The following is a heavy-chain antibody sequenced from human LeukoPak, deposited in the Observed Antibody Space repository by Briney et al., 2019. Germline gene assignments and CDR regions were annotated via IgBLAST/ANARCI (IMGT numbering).Heavy chain of an antibody. D-gene: IGHD4-17*01. Sequence: SETLSLTCTVSGGSISSYYWSWIRQPPGKGLEWIGYIYYSGSTNYTPSLQSRVTISVDTSKNQFSLKLSSVTAADTAVYYCASQAVSRWNYFDYWGQGTLVSVSS. V-gene: IGHV4-59*01. J-gene: IGHJ4*02. CDR1: GGSISSYY. CDR3: ASQAVSRWNYFDY. CDR2: IYYSGST.